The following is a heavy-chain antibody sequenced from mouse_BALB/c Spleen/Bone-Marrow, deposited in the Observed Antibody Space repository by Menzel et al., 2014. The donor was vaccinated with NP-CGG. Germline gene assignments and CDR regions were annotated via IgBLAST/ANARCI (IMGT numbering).Heavy chain of an antibody. CDR2: IDPSDSET. CDR3: ASPSDGNPFAY. Sequence: QVQLQQPGPQLVRPGASAKISCKASGYSFTSYWMHWVKQRPGQGLEWIGMIDPSDSETRLNQKFKDKATLTVDKSSSTAYMQLSSPTSEDSAVYYCASPSDGNPFAYWGQGTLVTVSA. J-gene: IGHJ3*01. V-gene: IGHV1S126*01. CDR1: GYSFTSYW. D-gene: IGHD2-1*01.